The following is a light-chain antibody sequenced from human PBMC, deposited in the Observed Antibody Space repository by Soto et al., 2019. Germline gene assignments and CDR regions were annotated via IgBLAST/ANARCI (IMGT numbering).Light chain of an antibody. CDR3: QQYESSVT. CDR1: QSVSSSF. Sequence: EIVLTQSPGSLSLSPGEGATLSCRASQSVSSSFFAWYQQKPGQAPSLLISGASRRATGVPDRFSGSGSGTDFTLSISRLEPEDFAVSYCQQYESSVTFGQGTKVEIK. J-gene: IGKJ1*01. V-gene: IGKV3-20*01. CDR2: GAS.